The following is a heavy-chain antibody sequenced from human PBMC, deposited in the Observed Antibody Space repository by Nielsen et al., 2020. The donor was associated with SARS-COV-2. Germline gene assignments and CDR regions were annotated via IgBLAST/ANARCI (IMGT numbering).Heavy chain of an antibody. CDR3: ARGRYSSSWYADY. V-gene: IGHV4-34*09. Sequence: WIRQPPGKGLEWIGEINHSGSTNYNPSLKSRVTISVDTSKNQFSLKLSSVTAADTAVYYCARGRYSSSWYADYWGQGTLVTVSS. CDR2: INHSGST. D-gene: IGHD6-13*01. J-gene: IGHJ4*02.